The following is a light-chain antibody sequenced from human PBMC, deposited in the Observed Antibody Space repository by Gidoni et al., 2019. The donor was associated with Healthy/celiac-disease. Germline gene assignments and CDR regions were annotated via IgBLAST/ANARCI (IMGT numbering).Light chain of an antibody. CDR1: SSDVGGYNY. Sequence: QSALTQPASVSGSPAPSITISCTGTSSDVGGYNYVSWYPPHPGKAPTLMTYEVSNRPSGGSTRFSGSKSGNTASLTIAGLQAEDDADYYCSADTSSSTLVVGTGTKVTVL. CDR3: SADTSSSTLV. CDR2: EVS. V-gene: IGLV2-14*01. J-gene: IGLJ1*01.